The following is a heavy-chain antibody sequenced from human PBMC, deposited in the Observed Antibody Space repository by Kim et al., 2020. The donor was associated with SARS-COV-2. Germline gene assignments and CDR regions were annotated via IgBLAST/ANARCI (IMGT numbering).Heavy chain of an antibody. CDR2: IYYSGST. J-gene: IGHJ4*02. V-gene: IGHV4-39*01. D-gene: IGHD3-3*01. CDR3: ARHEMDPYYDFWSGYNHYFDY. Sequence: SETLSLTCTVSGGSISSSSYYWGWIRQPPGKGLEWIGSIYYSGSTYYNPSLKSRVTISVDTSKNQFSLKLSSVTAADTAVYYCARHEMDPYYDFWSGYNHYFDYWGQGTLVTVSS. CDR1: GGSISSSSYY.